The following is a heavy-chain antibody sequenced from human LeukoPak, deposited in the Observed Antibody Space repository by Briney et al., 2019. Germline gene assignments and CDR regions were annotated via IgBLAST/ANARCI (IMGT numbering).Heavy chain of an antibody. D-gene: IGHD6-19*01. CDR2: INPNSGGT. J-gene: IGHJ4*02. CDR1: GYTFTGYY. V-gene: IGHV1-2*02. CDR3: ARSSISSGWYDY. Sequence: ASVKVSCKASGYTFTGYYMHWVRQAPGQGLEWMGWINPNSGGTNYAQKFRGRVTMTRDTSISTAYMELSRLRSDDTAVYYCARSSISSGWYDYWGQGTLVTVSS.